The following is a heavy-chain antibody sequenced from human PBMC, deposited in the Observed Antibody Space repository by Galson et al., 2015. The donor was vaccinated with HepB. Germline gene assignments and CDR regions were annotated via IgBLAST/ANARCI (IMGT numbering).Heavy chain of an antibody. CDR2: ISRSSSYK. D-gene: IGHD2-2*01. V-gene: IGHV3-21*01. CDR1: GFTFSSYS. J-gene: IGHJ6*02. Sequence: SLRLSCAASGFTFSSYSMNWVRQAPGKGLEWVSSISRSSSYKYYADSVKGRFTISRDNAKNSLYLQVNSLRAEDTAVYYCARDYCSSTSCSTGGYYGMDVWGQGTTVTVSS. CDR3: ARDYCSSTSCSTGGYYGMDV.